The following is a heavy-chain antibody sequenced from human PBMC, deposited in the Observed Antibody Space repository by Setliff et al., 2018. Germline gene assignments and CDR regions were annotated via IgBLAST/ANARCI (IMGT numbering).Heavy chain of an antibody. CDR2: VYYDGST. CDR3: ARDGYYDSSGYYHPDAFDI. D-gene: IGHD3-22*01. J-gene: IGHJ3*02. V-gene: IGHV4-59*01. Sequence: SETLSLTCTVSGGSIRRDYWSWIRQPPGEQLQWIGYVYYDGSTNYNPSLRSRVTMSIDTSNNQFSLKLSSVTAADTAVYYCARDGYYDSSGYYHPDAFDIWGQGTMVTVS. CDR1: GGSIRRDY.